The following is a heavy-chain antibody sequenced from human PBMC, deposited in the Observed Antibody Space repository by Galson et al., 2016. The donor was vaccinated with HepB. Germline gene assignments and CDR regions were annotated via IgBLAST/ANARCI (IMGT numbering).Heavy chain of an antibody. CDR2: TYYRSKWYN. CDR1: GDSVSSEDAA. J-gene: IGHJ6*02. Sequence: CAISGDSVSSEDAAWNWIRQSPSRGLEWLGRTYYRSKWYNEYAISVQSRITINPDTSKNPFVLQPNSVTPEDTAVYYCARGVAPWALGSLGFHMDVWGQGTTVTVSS. V-gene: IGHV6-1*01. D-gene: IGHD1-26*01. CDR3: ARGVAPWALGSLGFHMDV.